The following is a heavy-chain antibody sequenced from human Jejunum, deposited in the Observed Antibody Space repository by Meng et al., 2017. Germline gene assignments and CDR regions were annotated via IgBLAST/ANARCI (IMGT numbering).Heavy chain of an antibody. CDR2: IIPIFGPT. D-gene: IGHD1-26*01. CDR3: ARGAVMATTYYFEY. J-gene: IGHJ4*02. V-gene: IGHV1-69*01. CDR1: GGPFSSDA. Sequence: QVQLVKSGAEVKKPGSSVKVSCKASGGPFSSDAMSWVRQAPGQGLEWMGGIIPIFGPTNYAQKFQGRLTITADESTSTAYMELSGLRSEDTALYYCARGAVMATTYYFEYWGQGSLVTVSS.